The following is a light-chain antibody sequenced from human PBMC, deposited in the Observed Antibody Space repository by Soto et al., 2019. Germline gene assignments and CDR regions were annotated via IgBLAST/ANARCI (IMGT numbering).Light chain of an antibody. CDR3: SSYTSSSTPYV. CDR1: SSYVGGYNY. V-gene: IGLV2-14*01. Sequence: QSALTQPASVSGAPGQAITISCTGTSSYVGGYNYVSWYQQHPGKGPKIMIYDVSNRPSGVSNRFSGSKSGNTASLTISALQAEDEADYYCSSYTSSSTPYVFGTGTKVTVL. J-gene: IGLJ1*01. CDR2: DVS.